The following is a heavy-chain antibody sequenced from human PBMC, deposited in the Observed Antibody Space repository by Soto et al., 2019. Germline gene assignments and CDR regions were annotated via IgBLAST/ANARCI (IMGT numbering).Heavy chain of an antibody. Sequence: QVQLVESGGGLVKPGGSLRLSCAASGFTFSDYYMSWIRQAPGKGLEWVSYISSSGSHTNYADSVKGRFTISRDNAKNSLYLQMNSLRAEDTAMYYCARAIWGSSIWWDYWGQGTLVTVSS. J-gene: IGHJ4*02. CDR1: GFTFSDYY. V-gene: IGHV3-11*05. D-gene: IGHD6-13*01. CDR2: ISSSGSHT. CDR3: ARAIWGSSIWWDY.